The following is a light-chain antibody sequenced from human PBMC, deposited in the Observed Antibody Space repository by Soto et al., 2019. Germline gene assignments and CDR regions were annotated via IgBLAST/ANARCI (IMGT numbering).Light chain of an antibody. CDR2: WAS. CDR1: QSVLYSSNNKNY. J-gene: IGKJ1*01. V-gene: IGKV4-1*01. Sequence: DMVMTQSPDSLAVSLGEGATINCKSSQSVLYSSNNKNYLAWYQRKPGQPPKLLIYWASTRESGVPDRFSGSGSGTDFTLTISSLQAEDVAVYYCQQYYSTPWTFGQGTKVEIK. CDR3: QQYYSTPWT.